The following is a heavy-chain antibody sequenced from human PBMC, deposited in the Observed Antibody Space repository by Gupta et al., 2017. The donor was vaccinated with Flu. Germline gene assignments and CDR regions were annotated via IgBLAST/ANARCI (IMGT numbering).Heavy chain of an antibody. J-gene: IGHJ4*02. CDR1: GFTFANAW. D-gene: IGHD2-15*01. Sequence: EMQLVESGGGMVEPGGSLRLSCAASGFTFANAWMAWVPQAPGKGLEWVGRMRSHFDGGTTDYAAPVKGRFSISRDENTLYLQLTSLKTEDTAVYFCATDNGGFDSAPNFDHWGQGTLVTVSS. CDR3: ATDNGGFDSAPNFDH. V-gene: IGHV3-15*01. CDR2: MRSHFDGGTT.